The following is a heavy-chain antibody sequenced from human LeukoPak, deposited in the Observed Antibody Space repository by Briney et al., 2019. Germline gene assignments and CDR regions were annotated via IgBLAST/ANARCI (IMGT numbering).Heavy chain of an antibody. CDR2: VDPEDGET. D-gene: IGHD4-23*01. CDR3: ATTVESGPPSYYYYYMDV. J-gene: IGHJ6*03. Sequence: ATVKISCKVSGYTFTDYYMHWVQQAPGKGLEWMGLVDPEDGETIYAEKFQGRVTITADTSTDTAYMELSSLRSEDTAVYYCATTVESGPPSYYYYYMDVWGKGTTVTVSS. V-gene: IGHV1-69-2*01. CDR1: GYTFTDYY.